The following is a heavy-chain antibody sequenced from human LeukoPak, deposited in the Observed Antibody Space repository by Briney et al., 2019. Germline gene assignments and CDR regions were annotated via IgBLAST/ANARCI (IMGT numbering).Heavy chain of an antibody. V-gene: IGHV4-59*01. CDR2: IYYSGST. CDR1: GGSISSYY. CDR3: ARGVSSSSVDY. J-gene: IGHJ4*02. Sequence: SETLSLTCTVSGGSISSYYWSRIRQPPGKGLEWIGYIYYSGSTNYNPSLKSRVTISVDTSKNQFSLKLSSVTAADTAVYYCARGVSSSSVDYWGQGTLVTVSS. D-gene: IGHD6-6*01.